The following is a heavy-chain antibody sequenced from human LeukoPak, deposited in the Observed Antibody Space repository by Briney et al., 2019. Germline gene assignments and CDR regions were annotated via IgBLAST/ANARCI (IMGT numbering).Heavy chain of an antibody. Sequence: GGSLRLSCAASGFIFTNYAMSWVRQAPGKGLEWVSGVSGSGDNTYYADSVKGRFTISRDNSKNTLYLQMYSLRAEDTAVYYCAKGSGSLSSYYYYMDVWGKGTTVTVSS. CDR2: VSGSGDNT. D-gene: IGHD1-26*01. CDR3: AKGSGSLSSYYYYMDV. CDR1: GFIFTNYA. J-gene: IGHJ6*03. V-gene: IGHV3-23*01.